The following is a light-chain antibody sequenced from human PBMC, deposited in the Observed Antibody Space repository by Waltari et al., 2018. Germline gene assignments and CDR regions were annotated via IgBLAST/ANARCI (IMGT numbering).Light chain of an antibody. V-gene: IGKV1-39*01. CDR1: QTITNY. Sequence: DIQLTQFPTSLSASVEDRVTITCRASQTITNYLNWYQQKSGKAPRLLIYGASNLQGRVPSRFRGSGSGTDFTLTISNLQPEDCATYYCQQTYITPRTFGQGTKVEIK. J-gene: IGKJ1*01. CDR3: QQTYITPRT. CDR2: GAS.